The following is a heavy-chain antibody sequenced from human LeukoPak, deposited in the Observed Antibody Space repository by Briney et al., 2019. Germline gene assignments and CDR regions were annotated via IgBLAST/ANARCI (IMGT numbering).Heavy chain of an antibody. Sequence: PGGSLRLSCAASGFTFSSYSMNWVRQAPGKGLEWVSSISSSSSYIYYADSVKGRFTISRDNAKNSLYLQMNSLRAEDTAVYYCARGRIEYCSGGSCYDAWFDPWGQGTLVTVSS. CDR2: ISSSSSYI. CDR1: GFTFSSYS. D-gene: IGHD2-15*01. CDR3: ARGRIEYCSGGSCYDAWFDP. J-gene: IGHJ5*02. V-gene: IGHV3-21*01.